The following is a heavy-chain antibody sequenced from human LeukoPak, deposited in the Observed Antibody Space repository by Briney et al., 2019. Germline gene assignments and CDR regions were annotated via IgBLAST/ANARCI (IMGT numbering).Heavy chain of an antibody. CDR2: MNPNSGNT. CDR3: ARGPYYDFCMDV. V-gene: IGHV1-8*03. CDR1: GYTFTSYD. J-gene: IGHJ6*03. Sequence: ASVKVSCKASGYTFTSYDINWVRQATGQGLEWTGWMNPNSGNTGYAQKFQGRVTITRNTSISTAYMELSSLRSDDTAVYYCARGPYYDFCMDVWGKGTTVTVSS. D-gene: IGHD3-3*01.